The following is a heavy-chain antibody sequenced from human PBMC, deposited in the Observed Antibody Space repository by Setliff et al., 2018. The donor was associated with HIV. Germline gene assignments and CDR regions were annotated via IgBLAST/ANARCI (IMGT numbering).Heavy chain of an antibody. CDR1: GYTFTDYY. CDR2: IYPNTGGT. Sequence: ASVKVSCKASGYTFTDYYIHWVRQAPGQGLEWMGWIYPNTGGTNYAQKFQGRVTMTRDTSISTAYMELSSLRSEDTAVYYCARAGVVVAATSYYYGMDVWGQGTTVTVSS. CDR3: ARAGVVVAATSYYYGMDV. J-gene: IGHJ6*02. V-gene: IGHV1-2*02. D-gene: IGHD2-15*01.